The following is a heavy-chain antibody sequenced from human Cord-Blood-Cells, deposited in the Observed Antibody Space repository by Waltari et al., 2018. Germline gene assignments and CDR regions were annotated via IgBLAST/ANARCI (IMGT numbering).Heavy chain of an antibody. Sequence: QVQMVESGGGVVQPGRSLRLSCAASGFTFSSDGTHWLRPAPGQGQDGVAVISDNGSNKNYASAVKGRFTISRDNSKNTLYLQMNSLRAEDTAVYYCAKDKDSSSRYYFDYWGQGTLVTVSS. D-gene: IGHD6-13*01. V-gene: IGHV3-30*18. CDR2: ISDNGSNK. J-gene: IGHJ4*02. CDR3: AKDKDSSSRYYFDY. CDR1: GFTFSSDG.